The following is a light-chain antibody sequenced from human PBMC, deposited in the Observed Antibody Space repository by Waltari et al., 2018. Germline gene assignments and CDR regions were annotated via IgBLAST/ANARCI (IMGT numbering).Light chain of an antibody. CDR3: QQYGRSPQT. Sequence: EIVLTQSPGTLSLSPGEGATLSCRASQTVANTYLAWYQQKPGQAPGLLTPDSSRRATGIPDRFRGSGSGTDFTLTITRLEPEDFAVYYCQQYGRSPQTFGQGTRVEIK. J-gene: IGKJ1*01. CDR1: QTVANTY. CDR2: DSS. V-gene: IGKV3-20*01.